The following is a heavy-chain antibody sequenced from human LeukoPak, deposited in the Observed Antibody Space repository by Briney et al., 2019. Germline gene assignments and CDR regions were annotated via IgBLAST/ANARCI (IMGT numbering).Heavy chain of an antibody. CDR2: ILYSGTT. J-gene: IGHJ2*01. Sequence: SETLSLTCTVSGGSISPYYWSWIRQTPGKGLEWIGYILYSGTTTNYNPSLKSRVTMSVDTSKNQFSLKLSSVTAADTAVYYCARHYCGGDCYSRWYFDLWGRGTLVTVSS. CDR3: ARHYCGGDCYSRWYFDL. V-gene: IGHV4-59*12. CDR1: GGSISPYY. D-gene: IGHD2-21*02.